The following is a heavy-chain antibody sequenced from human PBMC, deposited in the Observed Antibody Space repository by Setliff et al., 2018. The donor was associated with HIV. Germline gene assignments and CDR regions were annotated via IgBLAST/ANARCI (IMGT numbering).Heavy chain of an antibody. CDR1: GFTFSSYW. CDR3: ARVYDSSGYSLSIPGY. J-gene: IGHJ4*01. Sequence: GSLRLSCAASGFTFSSYWMSWVRQAPGKGLEWVANIKQDGSEKYYVDSVKGRFTISRDNAKNSLYLQMNSLRAEGTAVYYCARVYDSSGYSLSIPGYWGQGTLVTVSS. CDR2: IKQDGSEK. D-gene: IGHD3-22*01. V-gene: IGHV3-7*01.